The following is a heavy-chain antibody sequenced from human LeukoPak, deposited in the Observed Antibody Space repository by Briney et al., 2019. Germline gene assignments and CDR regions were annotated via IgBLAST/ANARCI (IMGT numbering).Heavy chain of an antibody. D-gene: IGHD3-22*01. CDR2: IFYVGST. CDR3: ARDYYDSRGEAFDI. V-gene: IGHV4-59*11. CDR1: GGSISSHY. Sequence: SETLSLTCTVSGGSISSHYWSWIRQPPGKGLEWIGYIFYVGSTNYNPSLKSRVTISVDTSKNQFSLKLNSVTAADTAVYYCARDYYDSRGEAFDIWGQGTMVTVSS. J-gene: IGHJ3*02.